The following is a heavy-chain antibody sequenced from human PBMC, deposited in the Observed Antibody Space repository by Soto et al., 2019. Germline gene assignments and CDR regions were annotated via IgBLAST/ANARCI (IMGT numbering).Heavy chain of an antibody. V-gene: IGHV3-11*01. CDR3: ASDPYYYASYY. CDR2: ISSDSATI. Sequence: GGSLRLSCAASGFIFSDHYMTWIRQSPGKGLEWVSYISSDSATIYYTDSVQGRFTVSRDNAKNSVYLQMNSLRAEDTAVYYCASDPYYYASYYWGQGTLVTVSS. J-gene: IGHJ4*02. CDR1: GFIFSDHY. D-gene: IGHD3-10*01.